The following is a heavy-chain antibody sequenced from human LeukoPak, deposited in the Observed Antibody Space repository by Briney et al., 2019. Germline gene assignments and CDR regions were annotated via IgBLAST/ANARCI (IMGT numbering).Heavy chain of an antibody. CDR2: IYTSGST. CDR3: GYCSSTGCLDHYYYMDV. Sequence: PSETLSLTCTVSGGSISSYYWSWIRQPAGKGLEWIGRIYTSGSTNYNPSLKSRITMSVDTSKNQFSLKLSSVTAADTAVYYCGYCSSTGCLDHYYYMDVWGKGTTVTVSS. CDR1: GGSISSYY. V-gene: IGHV4-4*07. J-gene: IGHJ6*03. D-gene: IGHD2-2*01.